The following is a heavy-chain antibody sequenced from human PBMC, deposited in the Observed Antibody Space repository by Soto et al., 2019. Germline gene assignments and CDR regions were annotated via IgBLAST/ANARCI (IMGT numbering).Heavy chain of an antibody. CDR2: INQSGIT. CDR1: GASSSNYY. Sequence: QVQLQQWGAGLLKPSETLSLTCAFYGASSSNYYWSWIRQSPGKGLEWIGEINQSGITNYNPSLKSRVTISIDTSKSQFSLRLSSVTAADSTVYYCADAAGRRFYYGLDVWGQGTTVTVSS. CDR3: ADAAGRRFYYGLDV. D-gene: IGHD6-13*01. J-gene: IGHJ6*02. V-gene: IGHV4-34*02.